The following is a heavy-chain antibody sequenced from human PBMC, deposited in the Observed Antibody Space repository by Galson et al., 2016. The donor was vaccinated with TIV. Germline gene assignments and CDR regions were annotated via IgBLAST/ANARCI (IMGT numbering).Heavy chain of an antibody. D-gene: IGHD3-22*01. CDR1: GFTFSIFA. CDR3: TKVPSSGFSYYYGLDV. Sequence: SLRLSCAASGFTFSIFAMTWVRRAPGMGLEWVSAISGGGGSTYYADSVKGRFTISRDNSKNTLFLQMNSLRAEDTAVYYCTKVPSSGFSYYYGLDVWGQGTTVTVSS. J-gene: IGHJ6*02. CDR2: ISGGGGST. V-gene: IGHV3-23*01.